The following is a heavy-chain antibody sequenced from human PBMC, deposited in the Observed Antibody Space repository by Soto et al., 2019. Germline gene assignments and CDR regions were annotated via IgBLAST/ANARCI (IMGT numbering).Heavy chain of an antibody. Sequence: ASVKVSCKASGYRFTDNYIHWVRQAPGQGLEWMGWIDPKSGGTNYAQNLQGRVTMTRDTSISTIYMEVKRLISDDTAVYYCERGVGSSWYDVWGQGTLVPSPQ. CDR2: IDPKSGGT. J-gene: IGHJ4*02. V-gene: IGHV1-2*02. CDR1: GYRFTDNY. CDR3: ERGVGSSWYDV. D-gene: IGHD6-13*01.